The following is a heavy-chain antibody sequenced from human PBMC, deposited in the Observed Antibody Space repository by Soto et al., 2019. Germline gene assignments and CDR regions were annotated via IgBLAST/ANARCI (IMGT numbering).Heavy chain of an antibody. D-gene: IGHD3-3*01. Sequence: GGSLRLSCAASGFTFSDYYMSWIRQAPGKGLEWVSYISSSGSTIYYADSVKGRFTISRDNAKNSLYLQMNSLRAEDTAVYYCARTSHDFWSGYSYYYYYYMDVWGKGTTVTVSS. J-gene: IGHJ6*03. CDR2: ISSSGSTI. CDR1: GFTFSDYY. V-gene: IGHV3-11*01. CDR3: ARTSHDFWSGYSYYYYYYMDV.